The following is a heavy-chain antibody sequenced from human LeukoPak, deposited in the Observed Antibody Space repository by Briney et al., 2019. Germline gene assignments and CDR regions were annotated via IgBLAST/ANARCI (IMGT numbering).Heavy chain of an antibody. CDR1: GYTFTCYY. V-gene: IGHV1-69*13. Sequence: ASVKVSCKASGYTFTCYYMHWVRQAPGQGLEWMGGIIPILGTANYAQKFQGRVTITADESTSTAYMELSSLRSEDTAVYYCARGEETYYYDSSGPNWFDPWGQGTLVTVSS. CDR3: ARGEETYYYDSSGPNWFDP. CDR2: IIPILGTA. D-gene: IGHD3-22*01. J-gene: IGHJ5*02.